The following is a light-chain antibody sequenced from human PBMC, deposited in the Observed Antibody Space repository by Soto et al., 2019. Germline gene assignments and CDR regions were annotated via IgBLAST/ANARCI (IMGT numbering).Light chain of an antibody. CDR1: QSVSSSY. CDR3: QQSGSSSIT. Sequence: ELVLTRSRSTLSFSPRQRPTLSCRASQSVSSSYLAWYQQKPGQAPRVVIYGASSRATGIPDRFSGSVSGTDGTITISRLEPEDGSVYYCQQSGSSSITFGQGTRLEIK. J-gene: IGKJ5*01. CDR2: GAS. V-gene: IGKV3-20*01.